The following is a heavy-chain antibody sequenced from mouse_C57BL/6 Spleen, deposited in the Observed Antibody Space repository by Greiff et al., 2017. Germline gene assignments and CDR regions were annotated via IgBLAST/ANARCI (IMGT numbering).Heavy chain of an antibody. J-gene: IGHJ4*01. CDR2: ISSGSSTI. V-gene: IGHV5-17*01. CDR1: GFTFSDYG. Sequence: EVKVVDSGGGLVKPGGSLKLSCAASGFTFSDYGMHWVRQAPEKGLEWVAYISSGSSTIYYADTVKGRFTISRDNAKNTLFLQMTSLRSEDTAMYYCARQGPYYAMDYWGQGTSVTVSS. CDR3: ARQGPYYAMDY.